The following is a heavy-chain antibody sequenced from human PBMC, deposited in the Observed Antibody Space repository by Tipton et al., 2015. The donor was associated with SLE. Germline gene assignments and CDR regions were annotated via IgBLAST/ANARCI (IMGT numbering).Heavy chain of an antibody. D-gene: IGHD6-13*01. CDR1: GYSFTSYW. J-gene: IGHJ4*02. Sequence: QSGAEVKQPGESLKIPCKGSGYSFTSYWIGWVRRMPGKGLEWMGIIYPGDSDTRYSPSFQGQVTISADNSSRTANLQWSSLKASDTAMYYCARPSGSSFLGGFDYWGQGTLVTVSS. CDR2: IYPGDSDT. CDR3: ARPSGSSFLGGFDY. V-gene: IGHV5-51*03.